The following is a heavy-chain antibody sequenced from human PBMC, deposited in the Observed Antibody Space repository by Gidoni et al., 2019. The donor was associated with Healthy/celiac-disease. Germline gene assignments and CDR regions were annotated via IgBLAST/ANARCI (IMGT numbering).Heavy chain of an antibody. D-gene: IGHD5-18*01. Sequence: EVQLVESGGGLIQPGGSLRLSCAASGFTVSSNYMSWVRQAPGKGLEWVSVIYSGGSTYYADAVKGRFTISRDNSKNTLYLQMNSLRAEDTAVYYCARVDTAMGFPFDPWGQGTLVTVSS. CDR1: GFTVSSNY. CDR2: IYSGGST. J-gene: IGHJ5*02. V-gene: IGHV3-53*01. CDR3: ARVDTAMGFPFDP.